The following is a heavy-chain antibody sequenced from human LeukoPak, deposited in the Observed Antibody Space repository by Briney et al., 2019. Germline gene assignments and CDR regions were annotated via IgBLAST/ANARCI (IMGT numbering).Heavy chain of an antibody. CDR2: IREDGSEK. CDR1: GFTFSNYW. V-gene: IGHV3-7*05. J-gene: IGHJ4*02. Sequence: GGSLRLSCATSGFTFSNYWMSWVRQAPGKGLEWVANIREDGSEKDYVDSVKGRFTISRDNAKNSLYLQMNSLRVEDTAIYYCARDWGAAGLWDYWGQGTLVTVSS. D-gene: IGHD6-13*01. CDR3: ARDWGAAGLWDY.